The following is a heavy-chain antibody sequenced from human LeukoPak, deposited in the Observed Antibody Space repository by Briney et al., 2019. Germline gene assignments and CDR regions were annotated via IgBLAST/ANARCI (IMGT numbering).Heavy chain of an antibody. Sequence: PGGSLRLSCAASGFAFSSYAMSWVRQAPGKGLEWVSAISGSGGSTYYADSVKGRFTISRDNSKNTLYLQMNSLRAEDTAVYYCAKDQSIAAAGTSRSGYFQHWGQGTLVTVSS. J-gene: IGHJ1*01. V-gene: IGHV3-23*01. CDR3: AKDQSIAAAGTSRSGYFQH. CDR2: ISGSGGST. CDR1: GFAFSSYA. D-gene: IGHD6-13*01.